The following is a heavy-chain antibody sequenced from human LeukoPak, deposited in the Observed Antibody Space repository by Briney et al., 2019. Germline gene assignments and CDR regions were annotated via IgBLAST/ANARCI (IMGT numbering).Heavy chain of an antibody. Sequence: SETLSLTCTVSGGSISSYYWSWIRQPAGKGLEWIGRIYTSGSTNYNPSLKSRVTMSVDTSKNQFPLKLSSVTAADTAVYYCARGYCSSTSCYADAFDIWGQGTMVTVSS. D-gene: IGHD2-2*01. CDR1: GGSISSYY. J-gene: IGHJ3*02. V-gene: IGHV4-4*07. CDR2: IYTSGST. CDR3: ARGYCSSTSCYADAFDI.